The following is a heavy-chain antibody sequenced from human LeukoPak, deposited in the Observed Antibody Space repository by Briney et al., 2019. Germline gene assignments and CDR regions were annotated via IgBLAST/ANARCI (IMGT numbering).Heavy chain of an antibody. CDR3: ARHKYYYDCTPSGAFDI. J-gene: IGHJ3*02. CDR1: GFTFSSYS. Sequence: GGSLRLSCAASGFTFSSYSMNWVRQAPGKGLEWVSSISSSSSYIYYADSVKGRFTISRDNAKNSLYLQMNSLRAEDTAVYYCARHKYYYDCTPSGAFDIWGQGTMVTVSS. CDR2: ISSSSSYI. D-gene: IGHD3-22*01. V-gene: IGHV3-21*01.